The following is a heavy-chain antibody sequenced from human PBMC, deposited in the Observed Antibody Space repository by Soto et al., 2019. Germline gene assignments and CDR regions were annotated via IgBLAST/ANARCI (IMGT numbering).Heavy chain of an antibody. D-gene: IGHD1-26*01. CDR2: ISSSGSTI. CDR3: ARDKAVGATVFDP. V-gene: IGHV3-48*03. Sequence: EVQLVESGGGLVQAGGSLRLSCAASGFTFSSYEMNWVRQAPGKGLEWVSYISSSGSTIYYADSVKGRFTISRDNAKNSLYLQMSSLRAEDTAVYYCARDKAVGATVFDPWGQGTLVTVSS. CDR1: GFTFSSYE. J-gene: IGHJ5*02.